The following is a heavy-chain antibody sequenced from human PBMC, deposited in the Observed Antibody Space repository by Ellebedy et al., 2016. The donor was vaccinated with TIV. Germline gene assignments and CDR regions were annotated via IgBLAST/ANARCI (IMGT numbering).Heavy chain of an antibody. CDR1: GFTFSRYS. D-gene: IGHD6-19*01. J-gene: IGHJ4*02. V-gene: IGHV3-48*02. CDR2: ITSSSHAI. CDR3: ASGYSGGWYGIDY. Sequence: PGGSLRLSCTASGFTFSRYSMDWVRQAPGKGLEWIAYITSSSHAIYYADSVKGRFTISRDNAKNSLYLQMNSLRDEDTAVYYCASGYSGGWYGIDYWGQGTLVTVSS.